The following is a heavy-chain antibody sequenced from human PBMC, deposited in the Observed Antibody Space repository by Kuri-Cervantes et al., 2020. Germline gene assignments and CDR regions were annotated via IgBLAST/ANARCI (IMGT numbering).Heavy chain of an antibody. CDR1: GFTFSSYA. CDR3: ARDMVVVTANHIKGDAFDI. D-gene: IGHD2-21*02. J-gene: IGHJ3*02. Sequence: GGSLRLSCAASGFTFSSYAMHWVRRAPGKGLEWVAVISYDGSNKYYADSVKGRFTISRDNSKNTLYLQMNSLRAEDTAVYYCARDMVVVTANHIKGDAFDIWGQGTMVTVSS. V-gene: IGHV3-30-3*01. CDR2: ISYDGSNK.